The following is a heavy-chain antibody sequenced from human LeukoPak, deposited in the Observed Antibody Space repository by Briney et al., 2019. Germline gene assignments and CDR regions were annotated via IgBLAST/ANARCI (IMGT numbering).Heavy chain of an antibody. Sequence: ASVTVSFKTSGYPFTTWEINWVRQAAGQGDEWMGWVHPNSGNTAYAQKFQGRVTMTRDTSISTAYMELSGLRFDDTAVYFCARGPRNVPWGQGTLVTVSS. V-gene: IGHV1-8*01. D-gene: IGHD1-1*01. CDR2: VHPNSGNT. CDR3: ARGPRNVP. CDR1: GYPFTTWE. J-gene: IGHJ5*02.